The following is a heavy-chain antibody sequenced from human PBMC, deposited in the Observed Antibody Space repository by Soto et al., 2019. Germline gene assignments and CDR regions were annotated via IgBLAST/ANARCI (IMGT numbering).Heavy chain of an antibody. CDR2: MNSDGSTT. CDR3: ARVGRGFWYFDL. Sequence: EVQLVESGGGLVQPGGSLRLSCAASGFTFSSYWMHWVRQAPGKGLVWVSRMNSDGSTTSYADSVKGRFTISRDNAKNTVYLQMNSLTAEDTAVYYCARVGRGFWYFDLWGRGTLVTVSS. V-gene: IGHV3-74*01. CDR1: GFTFSSYW. J-gene: IGHJ2*01.